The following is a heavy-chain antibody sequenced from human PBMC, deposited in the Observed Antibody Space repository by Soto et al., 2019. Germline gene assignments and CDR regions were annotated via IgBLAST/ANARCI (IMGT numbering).Heavy chain of an antibody. CDR1: GGSISSSNW. Sequence: PSETLSLTCAVSGGSISSSNWWSWVRQPPGKGLEWIGEIYHSGSTNYNPSLKSRVTISVDKSKNQFSLKLSSVTAADTAVYYCARAAAGRYYYYGMDVWGQGTTVTVSS. D-gene: IGHD6-13*01. V-gene: IGHV4-4*02. J-gene: IGHJ6*02. CDR2: IYHSGST. CDR3: ARAAAGRYYYYGMDV.